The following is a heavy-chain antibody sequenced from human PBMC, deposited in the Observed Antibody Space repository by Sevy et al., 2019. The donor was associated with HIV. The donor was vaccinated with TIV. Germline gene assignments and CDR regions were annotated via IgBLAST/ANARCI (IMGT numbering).Heavy chain of an antibody. CDR1: GYTFTSYG. CDR3: ARDQADYYDSSGQYLGDY. Sequence: ASVKVSCKASGYTFTSYGISWVRQAPGQGLEWMGWISAYNGNTNYAQKLQGRVTMTTDTSTSTAYMELWSLGSDDTAVYYCARDQADYYDSSGQYLGDYWGQGTLVTVSS. D-gene: IGHD3-22*01. J-gene: IGHJ4*02. CDR2: ISAYNGNT. V-gene: IGHV1-18*01.